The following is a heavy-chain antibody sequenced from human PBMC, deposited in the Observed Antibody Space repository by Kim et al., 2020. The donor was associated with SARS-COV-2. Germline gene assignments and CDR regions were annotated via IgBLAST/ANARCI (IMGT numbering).Heavy chain of an antibody. J-gene: IGHJ4*02. CDR3: AKDQGYFSSELDY. V-gene: IGHV3-33*06. CDR1: GFTFSAYA. Sequence: GGSLRLSCAASGFTFSAYAMHWVRQAPGKGLEWVAIMWYDGSNRSYADSVKGRFTISRDISKNTLYLQMSSLRADDTAVYYCAKDQGYFSSELDYWGQGTLVTVSS. CDR2: MWYDGSNR. D-gene: IGHD2-15*01.